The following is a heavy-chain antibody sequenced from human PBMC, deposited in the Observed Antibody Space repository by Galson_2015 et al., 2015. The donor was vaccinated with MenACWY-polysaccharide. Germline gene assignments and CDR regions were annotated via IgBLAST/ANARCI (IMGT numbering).Heavy chain of an antibody. J-gene: IGHJ4*02. D-gene: IGHD2-2*01. CDR2: ISGYNGET. Sequence: SVKVSCKASGYSFTNYGIIWVQQAPGQGLEWMGYISGYNGETNHAQKLQGRVTMTKETSTSTAYMELRSLTSDDTAVYYCSRAFFHYASAEGVDYWGQGTLVTVSS. CDR1: GYSFTNYG. V-gene: IGHV1-18*01. CDR3: SRAFFHYASAEGVDY.